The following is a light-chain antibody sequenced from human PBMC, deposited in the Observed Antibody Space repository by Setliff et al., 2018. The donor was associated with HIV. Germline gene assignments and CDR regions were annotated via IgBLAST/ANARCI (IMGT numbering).Light chain of an antibody. J-gene: IGLJ1*01. CDR3: CSYAGTSTYI. CDR2: DVT. V-gene: IGLV2-11*01. Sequence: QSVLTQPRSVSGSPGQSVTFSCTGSSGDVGAYNYVSWYQQHPGKAPKLIIYDVTKRPSGVPDRFSGSKSGDTASLTISGLQSEDEADYYCCSYAGTSTYIFGTGTKVTV. CDR1: SGDVGAYNY.